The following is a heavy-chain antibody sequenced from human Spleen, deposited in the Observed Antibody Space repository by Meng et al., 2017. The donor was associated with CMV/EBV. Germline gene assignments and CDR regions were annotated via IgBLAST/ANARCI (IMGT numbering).Heavy chain of an antibody. CDR2: INHSGST. Sequence: SETLSLTCAVYGGSFSGYYWSWIRQPPGKGLEWIGEINHSGSTYYNPSLKSRVTTSEDTSKNQFSLMLTSLTAADTAVYYCARVYGDFGAYFDYWGQGTLVTVSS. J-gene: IGHJ4*02. D-gene: IGHD4-17*01. CDR3: ARVYGDFGAYFDY. V-gene: IGHV4-34*01. CDR1: GGSFSGYY.